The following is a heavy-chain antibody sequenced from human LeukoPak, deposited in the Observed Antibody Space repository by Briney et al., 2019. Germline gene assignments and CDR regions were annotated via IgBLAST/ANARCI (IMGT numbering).Heavy chain of an antibody. CDR2: ISYDGSNE. J-gene: IGHJ4*02. CDR3: ARDRYSSGEFNY. D-gene: IGHD6-19*01. Sequence: GGSLRLSCAASGFTFDTYAFHWVRQAPGKGLEWVVGISYDGSNEHYADSVKGRFTISRDNSKNTLYLQMNSLRAEDTAVYYCARDRYSSGEFNYWGQGTLVTVSS. CDR1: GFTFDTYA. V-gene: IGHV3-30*14.